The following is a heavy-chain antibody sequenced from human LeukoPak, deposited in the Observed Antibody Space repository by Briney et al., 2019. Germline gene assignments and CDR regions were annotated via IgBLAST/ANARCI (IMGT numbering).Heavy chain of an antibody. J-gene: IGHJ4*02. CDR1: GGSISSSSYY. CDR3: ARHRYYYGSGSPHLLLDFDY. D-gene: IGHD3-10*01. CDR2: ISYSGST. Sequence: SATLSLTCTVSGGSISSSSYYWGWIRQPPGKGLEWIGSISYSGSTYYSPPLKSRITISADTSKNQFSLKLSSVTAADTAVYYCARHRYYYGSGSPHLLLDFDYWGQGTLVTVSS. V-gene: IGHV4-39*01.